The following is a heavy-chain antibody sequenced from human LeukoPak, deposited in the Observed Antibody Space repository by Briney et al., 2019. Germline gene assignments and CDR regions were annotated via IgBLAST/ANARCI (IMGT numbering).Heavy chain of an antibody. D-gene: IGHD1-20*01. J-gene: IGHJ4*02. V-gene: IGHV3-11*01. CDR3: ARRRYNWNAIDY. CDR2: ISSSGSTL. Sequence: PGGSLRLSCAASGFTFSDYYMSWIRQAPGKGLEWVSYISSSGSTLYYADSVKGRITISRDNAKNSLYLQMNSLRAEDTAVYYCARRRYNWNAIDYWGQGTLVTVSS. CDR1: GFTFSDYY.